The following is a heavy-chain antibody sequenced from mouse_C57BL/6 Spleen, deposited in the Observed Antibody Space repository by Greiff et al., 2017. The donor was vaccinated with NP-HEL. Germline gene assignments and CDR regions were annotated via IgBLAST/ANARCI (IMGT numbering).Heavy chain of an antibody. Sequence: VQLQQSGPELVKPGASVKISCKASGYTFTDYYMNWVKQSHGKSLEWIGDINPNNGGTSYNQKFKGKATLTVDKSSSTAYMELRSLTSEDSAVYYCARESNYVDAMDYWGQGTSVTVSS. J-gene: IGHJ4*01. D-gene: IGHD2-5*01. CDR3: ARESNYVDAMDY. CDR1: GYTFTDYY. CDR2: INPNNGGT. V-gene: IGHV1-26*01.